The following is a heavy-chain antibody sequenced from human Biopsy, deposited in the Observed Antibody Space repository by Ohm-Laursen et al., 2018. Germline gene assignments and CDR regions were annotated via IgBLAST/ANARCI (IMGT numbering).Heavy chain of an antibody. J-gene: IGHJ4*02. CDR2: ISAYIGHT. CDR1: GYPFITYG. Sequence: ASVKVSCRASGYPFITYGISWVRQAPGQGLEWMGWISAYIGHTKFARKFQDRVTMTTDTSTTTAYMDLRSLRSDDTAVYYCARDPHGEGRDYGSYFDYWGQGTLVTVSS. D-gene: IGHD4-17*01. CDR3: ARDPHGEGRDYGSYFDY. V-gene: IGHV1-18*01.